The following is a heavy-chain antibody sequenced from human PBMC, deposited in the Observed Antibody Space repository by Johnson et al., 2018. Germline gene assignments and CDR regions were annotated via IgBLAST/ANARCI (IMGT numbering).Heavy chain of an antibody. V-gene: IGHV3-30*18. Sequence: QVRLVQSGGGVVQPGRSLRLCCAASGFIFSNYGMHWVRQAPGKGLEWVAVISLDGSNEYYADSVKGRFTISRDNSKNTLYLKMNSLRGEDTAMYYCAKKWEPAAIYQYGMDVWGQGTTVTVSS. D-gene: IGHD2-2*02. CDR2: ISLDGSNE. J-gene: IGHJ6*02. CDR3: AKKWEPAAIYQYGMDV. CDR1: GFIFSNYG.